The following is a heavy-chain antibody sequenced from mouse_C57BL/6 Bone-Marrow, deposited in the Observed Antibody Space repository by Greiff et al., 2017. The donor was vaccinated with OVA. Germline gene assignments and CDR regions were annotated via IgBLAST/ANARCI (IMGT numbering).Heavy chain of an antibody. CDR1: GYTFTDYN. CDR2: INPNNGGT. CDR3: ARSRGSSSWFAY. V-gene: IGHV1-18*01. Sequence: EVKLQESGPELVKPGASVKIPCKASGYTFTDYNMDWVKQSHGKSLEWIGDINPNNGGTIYNQKFKGKATLTVDKSSSTAYMELRSLTSEDTAVYYCARSRGSSSWFAYWGQGTLVTVSA. J-gene: IGHJ3*01. D-gene: IGHD1-1*01.